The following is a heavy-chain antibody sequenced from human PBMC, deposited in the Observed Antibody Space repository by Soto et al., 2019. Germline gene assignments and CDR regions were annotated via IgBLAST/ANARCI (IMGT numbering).Heavy chain of an antibody. J-gene: IGHJ6*02. D-gene: IGHD2-2*01. Sequence: QVQLVQSGAEVKKPGSSVKVSCKASGGTFSSYAISWVRQAPGQGLEWMGGLIPIFGTANYAQKFQGRVTITADESTRTAYMELSSMRSEDTAVYYCARGDSVVVPAAPDGVYYYYYGMDVWVQGSTVTVSS. CDR3: ARGDSVVVPAAPDGVYYYYYGMDV. CDR1: GGTFSSYA. CDR2: LIPIFGTA. V-gene: IGHV1-69*01.